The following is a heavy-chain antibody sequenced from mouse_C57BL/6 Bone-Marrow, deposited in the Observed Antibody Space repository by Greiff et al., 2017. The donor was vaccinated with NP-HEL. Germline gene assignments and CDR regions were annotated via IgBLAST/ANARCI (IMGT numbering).Heavy chain of an antibody. V-gene: IGHV1-74*01. CDR2: IHPSDSYT. J-gene: IGHJ4*01. Sequence: VQLQQPGAELVKPGASVKVSCKASGYTFTSYWMHWVKQRPGQGLEWIGRIHPSDSYTNYNQKFKGKATLTVDTSSSTAYLQLSSLTSEDSAVYYCARYSNYPGYYAMDYWGQGTSVTVSS. CDR1: GYTFTSYW. D-gene: IGHD2-5*01. CDR3: ARYSNYPGYYAMDY.